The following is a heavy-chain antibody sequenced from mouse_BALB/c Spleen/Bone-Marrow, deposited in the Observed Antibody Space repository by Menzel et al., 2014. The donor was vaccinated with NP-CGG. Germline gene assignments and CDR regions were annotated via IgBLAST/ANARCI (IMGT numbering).Heavy chain of an antibody. Sequence: VQLQQSGAELVKPGASVKLSCTASGFDIKDTYMHWVKQRPEQGLEWIGRIDPANGNTKYDPKFQGKATITTDTSSNTAYLQLRSLTSEDTAVYYCARADGYYAWFAYWGQGTLVTVSA. CDR1: GFDIKDTY. D-gene: IGHD2-3*01. J-gene: IGHJ3*01. V-gene: IGHV14-3*02. CDR2: IDPANGNT. CDR3: ARADGYYAWFAY.